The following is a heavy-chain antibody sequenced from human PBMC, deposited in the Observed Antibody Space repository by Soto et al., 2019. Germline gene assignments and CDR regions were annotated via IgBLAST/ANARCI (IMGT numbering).Heavy chain of an antibody. V-gene: IGHV3-33*01. D-gene: IGHD6-19*01. J-gene: IGHJ4*02. CDR3: ARDQPHYIAVGMKIDY. Sequence: GGSLRLSCAASGFTFSSYGMHWVRQAPGKGLEWVAVIWYDGSNKYYADSVKGRFTISRDNSKNTLYLQMNSLRAEDTAVYYCARDQPHYIAVGMKIDYWGQGTLVTVSS. CDR1: GFTFSSYG. CDR2: IWYDGSNK.